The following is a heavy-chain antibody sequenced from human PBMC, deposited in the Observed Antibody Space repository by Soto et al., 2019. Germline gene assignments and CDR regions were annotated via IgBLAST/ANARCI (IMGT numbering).Heavy chain of an antibody. D-gene: IGHD1-20*01. Sequence: QVQLVQSGAEVKKPGSSVKVSCKASGGTFSSYAISWVRQAPGQGLEWMGGIIPIFGTANDAQKFHGRVTITADEPTSTAYMELISVRSQDTAVYYCARGITGTVSYYYGMDVWGQGTTVTGSS. CDR3: ARGITGTVSYYYGMDV. J-gene: IGHJ6*02. CDR1: GGTFSSYA. CDR2: IIPIFGTA. V-gene: IGHV1-69*12.